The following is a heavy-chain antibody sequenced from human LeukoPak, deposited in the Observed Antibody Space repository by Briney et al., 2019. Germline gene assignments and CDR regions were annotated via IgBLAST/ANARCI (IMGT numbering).Heavy chain of an antibody. V-gene: IGHV4-4*07. CDR3: ARDRNYGSGSYYRNPDAFDI. Sequence: PSETLSLTCTVSGGSISSYYWSWIRQPAGKGLEWIGRIYTSGSTNYNPSLKSRVTMSVDTSKNQFSLKLSSVTAADTAVYYCARDRNYGSGSYYRNPDAFDIWGQGTMVTVSS. CDR2: IYTSGST. CDR1: GGSISSYY. D-gene: IGHD3-10*01. J-gene: IGHJ3*02.